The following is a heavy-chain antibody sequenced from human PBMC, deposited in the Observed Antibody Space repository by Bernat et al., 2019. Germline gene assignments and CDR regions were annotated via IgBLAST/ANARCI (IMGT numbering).Heavy chain of an antibody. CDR1: GFTFSSYA. D-gene: IGHD6-19*01. Sequence: VQLVESGGGVVQPGRSLRLSCAASGFTFSSYAMHWVRQAPGKGLEWVSAISGSGGSTYYADSVKGRFTISRDNSKNTLYLQMNSLRAEDTAVYYCAKDTGYSSGWYFDAFDIWGQGTMVTVSS. CDR3: AKDTGYSSGWYFDAFDI. CDR2: ISGSGGST. J-gene: IGHJ3*02. V-gene: IGHV3-23*04.